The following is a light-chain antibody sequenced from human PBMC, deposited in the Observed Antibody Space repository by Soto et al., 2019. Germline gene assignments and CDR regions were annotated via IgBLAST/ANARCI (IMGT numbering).Light chain of an antibody. V-gene: IGKV2-28*01. CDR3: MQDLQTPWT. Sequence: DIVMTQSPLSLPVTPGEPASISCRSSQSLLHSNGYNYLDWYLQKPGQSPQLLIYLGSNRASGVPDRFSGSGSGTDFTLKISRVEAEDVGVYYCMQDLQTPWTFGQGNKVAIK. CDR1: QSLLHSNGYNY. J-gene: IGKJ1*01. CDR2: LGS.